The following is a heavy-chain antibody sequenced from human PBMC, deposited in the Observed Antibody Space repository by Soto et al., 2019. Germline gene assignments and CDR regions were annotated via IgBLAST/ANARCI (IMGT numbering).Heavy chain of an antibody. J-gene: IGHJ4*02. CDR3: ARGGDVYNFGAVY. V-gene: IGHV1-69*01. D-gene: IGHD2-21*01. Sequence: QVQLVQSGAEVKEPGSSVKVSCKASGGGNLRDYRTTWVRRAPGQGLEWMGGIIPKLGSANYAQNFQGRVTVTADESTNTVDTELKSLRSDDTAVYYCARGGDVYNFGAVYWGQGTPVTVSS. CDR1: GGGNLRDYR. CDR2: IIPKLGSA.